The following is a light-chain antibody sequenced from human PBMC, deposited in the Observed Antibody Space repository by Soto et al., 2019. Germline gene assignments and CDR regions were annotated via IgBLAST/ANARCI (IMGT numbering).Light chain of an antibody. CDR2: AAS. CDR1: QSISSY. V-gene: IGKV1-39*01. Sequence: DIQMTQSPTSLSASVGSRFTITCRASQSISSYLNLYRQKPGKAPKLQIYAASSLQSGVPSRFSGSGSGTDFTLTISSLQPPDFATYYCQQSYSTPPWTFGQGTQVDIK. J-gene: IGKJ1*01. CDR3: QQSYSTPPWT.